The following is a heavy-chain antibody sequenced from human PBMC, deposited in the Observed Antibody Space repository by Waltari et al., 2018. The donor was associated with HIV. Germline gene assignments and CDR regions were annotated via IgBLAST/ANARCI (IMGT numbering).Heavy chain of an antibody. CDR3: ASGSSGWYSEYFVH. CDR1: GFTFSNSW. V-gene: IGHV3-74*01. J-gene: IGHJ1*01. Sequence: EVQVVESGGGLVQPGGSLRLSCAASGFTFSNSWMHWVRQAPGKGLVWVSVVDIERSSTTYPDAVKGRFTISRDNAKNTLYLQMNSLRADDTAVYYWASGSSGWYSEYFVHWGQGTLVTVSS. CDR2: VDIERSST. D-gene: IGHD6-19*01.